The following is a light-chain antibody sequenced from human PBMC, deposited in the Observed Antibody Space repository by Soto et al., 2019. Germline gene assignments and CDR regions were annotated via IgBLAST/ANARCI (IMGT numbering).Light chain of an antibody. Sequence: DIQMTQSPSTLSASVGDRVTITCRASQSISSWLAWYQQEPGKAPNLLIYDASSLESGVPPRFSGSGSGTEFTLTISSLQPDDFATYYCQQYEGFSRTFGQGTKVDIK. V-gene: IGKV1-5*01. CDR2: DAS. CDR3: QQYEGFSRT. J-gene: IGKJ1*01. CDR1: QSISSW.